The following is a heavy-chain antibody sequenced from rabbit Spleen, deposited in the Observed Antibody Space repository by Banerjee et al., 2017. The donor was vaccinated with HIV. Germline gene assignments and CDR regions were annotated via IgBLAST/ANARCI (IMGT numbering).Heavy chain of an antibody. Sequence: QQQLEESGGGLVKPGGTLTLTCKASGFSFSSNYYICWVRQAPGKGLEWIACIDVTKSPRSYYATWAKGRFTISETSSTTVTLQMTSLTAADTATYFCARDSSSSFSSYGMDLWGQGTLVTVS. CDR2: IDVTKSPRS. J-gene: IGHJ6*01. V-gene: IGHV1S45*01. CDR3: ARDSSSSFSSYGMDL. D-gene: IGHD1-1*01. CDR1: GFSFSSNYY.